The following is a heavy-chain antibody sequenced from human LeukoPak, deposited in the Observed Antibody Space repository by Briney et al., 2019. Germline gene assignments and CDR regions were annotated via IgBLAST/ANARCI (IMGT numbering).Heavy chain of an antibody. Sequence: GGSLRLSCAASGFTFTSYTMSWVRQAPGKGLEWVSGLSGSGYNAYYADSVKGRFTISRDNSKNTLYLKMDRLRVEDTAVYYCSKDFPFVVFSSSCDRIDAFDVWGQGTMVTVSS. CDR3: SKDFPFVVFSSSCDRIDAFDV. CDR2: LSGSGYNA. V-gene: IGHV3-23*01. D-gene: IGHD2-2*01. J-gene: IGHJ3*01. CDR1: GFTFTSYT.